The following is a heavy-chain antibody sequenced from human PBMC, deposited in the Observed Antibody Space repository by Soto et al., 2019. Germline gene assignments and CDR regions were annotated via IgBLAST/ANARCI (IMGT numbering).Heavy chain of an antibody. CDR2: IYYSGST. CDR3: ASNPGIAAASFDY. J-gene: IGHJ4*02. D-gene: IGHD6-13*01. V-gene: IGHV4-59*01. Sequence: SETLCLTCTVSGGSISSYYWSWIRQPPGKGLEWIGYIYYSGSTNYNPSLKSRVTISVDTSKNQFSLRLSSVTAADTAVYYCASNPGIAAASFDYWGQGTLVTVSS. CDR1: GGSISSYY.